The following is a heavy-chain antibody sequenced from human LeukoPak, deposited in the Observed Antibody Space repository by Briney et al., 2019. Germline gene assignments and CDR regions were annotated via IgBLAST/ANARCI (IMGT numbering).Heavy chain of an antibody. J-gene: IGHJ4*02. CDR3: AKVRVASYYFDY. V-gene: IGHV3-23*01. CDR2: ISHSDGTT. Sequence: RAGGSLRLSCAASGFTFSSYAMSWVRQAPGKGLEWVSTISHSDGTTYYTDSVKGRFTISRDNSKNTLSLQMNSLRAEDTAVYYCAKVRVASYYFDYWGQGALFTVSS. D-gene: IGHD2-15*01. CDR1: GFTFSSYA.